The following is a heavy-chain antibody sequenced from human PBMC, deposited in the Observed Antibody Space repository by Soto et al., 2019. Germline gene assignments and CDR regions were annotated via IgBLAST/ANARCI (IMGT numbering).Heavy chain of an antibody. CDR3: ARFKVATDGYTFDY. Sequence: SETLSLTCTVSGGSSSSSIYYWGWIRHPPGKGLEWIGSIYYSGSTYYNPSLKSRVTISVDTSKNQFSLRLSSVTAADTAVYYCARFKVATDGYTFDYWGQGTLVTVSS. CDR2: IYYSGST. V-gene: IGHV4-39*01. CDR1: GGSSSSSIYY. J-gene: IGHJ4*02. D-gene: IGHD5-12*01.